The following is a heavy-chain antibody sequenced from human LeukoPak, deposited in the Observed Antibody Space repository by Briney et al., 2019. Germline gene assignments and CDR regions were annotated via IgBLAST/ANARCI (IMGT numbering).Heavy chain of an antibody. CDR1: GFTFSTSG. Sequence: GGSLRLSCAASGFTFSTSGMHWVRQAPGKGLEWVAVISFDGSDKYYADSVKGRFTISRDNSKNTLCLQMNSLRAEDTAVYYCAKDSAYWYFDLWGRGTLVTVSS. CDR2: ISFDGSDK. D-gene: IGHD3-10*01. V-gene: IGHV3-30*18. J-gene: IGHJ2*01. CDR3: AKDSAYWYFDL.